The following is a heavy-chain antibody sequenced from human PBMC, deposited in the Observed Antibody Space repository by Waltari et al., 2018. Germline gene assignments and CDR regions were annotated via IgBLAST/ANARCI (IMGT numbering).Heavy chain of an antibody. CDR1: GGSITSDY. CDR3: ARGHSTGWYLSH. CDR2: IYHSGTT. J-gene: IGHJ1*01. Sequence: QVQLMESGPELVRPSETLSLTCNVSGGSITSDYWSWVRQPPGKGLEWVGYIYHSGTTNYNPSLRSRVSISVDTSKTQFSLKLNYVTAADTAVYYCARGHSTGWYLSHWGRGALVTVSS. D-gene: IGHD6-19*01. V-gene: IGHV4-59*01.